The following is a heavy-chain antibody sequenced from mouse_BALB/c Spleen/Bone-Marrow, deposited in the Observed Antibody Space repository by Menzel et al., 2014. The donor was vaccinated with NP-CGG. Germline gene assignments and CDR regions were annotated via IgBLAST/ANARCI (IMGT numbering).Heavy chain of an antibody. CDR2: INPSSGYT. CDR1: GYTFTSYP. CDR3: TRRAAYYFDY. V-gene: IGHV1-4*01. J-gene: IGHJ2*01. Sequence: VQLQQSGAELARPGASVWMSCKASGYTFTSYPMNWVKQRPGQGLEWIGYINPSSGYTNYNQKFKDKATLTADKSSSTAYMQLSSLTSEDSAVYYCTRRAAYYFDYWGPGTTLTVSS. D-gene: IGHD3-3*01.